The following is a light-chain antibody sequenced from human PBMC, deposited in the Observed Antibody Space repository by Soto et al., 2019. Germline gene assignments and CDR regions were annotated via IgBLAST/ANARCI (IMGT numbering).Light chain of an antibody. CDR2: AAS. CDR1: QVISSW. CDR3: QPANSFPLT. Sequence: DFQMTQSPSSVSASVGDRDTITCRTSQVISSWLAWYQQKPGKAPRVWIYAASSLQSGVPSRYRGSGSGTDFTLTISSLQPEDFATYYCQPANSFPLTFGEGTKVEIK. J-gene: IGKJ4*01. V-gene: IGKV1-12*01.